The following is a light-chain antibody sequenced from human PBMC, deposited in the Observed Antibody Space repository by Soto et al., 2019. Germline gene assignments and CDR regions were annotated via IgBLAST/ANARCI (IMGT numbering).Light chain of an antibody. V-gene: IGKV3D-15*01. Sequence: EIVMTQSPATLSVSPGEGATLSCRARQSVSDNLAWYQQKPGQAPRLLLYGSSTRATVIPARFSGSASGTEFTLTISSLQSEDFAVYYCQQYDNWPLTFGGGTKVEIK. CDR3: QQYDNWPLT. J-gene: IGKJ4*01. CDR1: QSVSDN. CDR2: GSS.